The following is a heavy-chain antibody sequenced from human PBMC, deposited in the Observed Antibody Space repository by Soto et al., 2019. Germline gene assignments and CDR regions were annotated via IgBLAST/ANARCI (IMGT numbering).Heavy chain of an antibody. V-gene: IGHV4-34*01. D-gene: IGHD1-7*01. CDR2: INHSGST. CDR3: ARVRGNWNYYQYFDY. Sequence: PSETLSLTCAVYGGSFSGYYWSWIRQPPGKGLEWIGEINHSGSTNYNPSLKSRVTISVDTSKNQFSLKLSSVTAADTAVYYCARVRGNWNYYQYFDYWGQGTLVTVSS. CDR1: GGSFSGYY. J-gene: IGHJ4*02.